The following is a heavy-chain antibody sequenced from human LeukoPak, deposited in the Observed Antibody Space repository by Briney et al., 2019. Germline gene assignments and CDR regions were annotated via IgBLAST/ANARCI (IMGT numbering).Heavy chain of an antibody. Sequence: SETLSLTCAVYGGSFSGYYWSWIRQPPGKGLEWIGEINHSGSTNYNPSLKSRVTISVDTSKNQFSLKLSSVTAADTAVYYCARVTSRLGVCDYWGQGTLVTVSS. CDR3: ARVTSRLGVCDY. D-gene: IGHD2-8*01. CDR1: GGSFSGYY. V-gene: IGHV4-34*01. J-gene: IGHJ4*02. CDR2: INHSGST.